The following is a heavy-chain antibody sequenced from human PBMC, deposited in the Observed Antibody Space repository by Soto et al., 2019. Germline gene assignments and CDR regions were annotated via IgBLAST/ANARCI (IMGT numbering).Heavy chain of an antibody. CDR3: AKDKDDLVWGSYDC. Sequence: QMQLVESGGGVVQPGRSLRLSCAASGFTFSSYGLHWVRQAPGKGLEWVAVMSNDGVNKDYEDSVRGRFTISRDNTKNSLFLQLNNLRTEDTAVYYCAKDKDDLVWGSYDCWGQGTLVIVSS. J-gene: IGHJ4*02. CDR1: GFTFSSYG. D-gene: IGHD3-16*01. CDR2: MSNDGVNK. V-gene: IGHV3-30*18.